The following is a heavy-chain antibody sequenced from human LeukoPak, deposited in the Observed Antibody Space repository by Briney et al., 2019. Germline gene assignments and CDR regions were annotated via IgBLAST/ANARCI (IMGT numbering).Heavy chain of an antibody. CDR3: AGDASGSYYPPFDY. V-gene: IGHV3-21*01. D-gene: IGHD1-26*01. J-gene: IGHJ4*02. Sequence: PGGSLRLSCAASGFTFSNFGMNWVRQAPGKGLEWVSCISSTSRFIFYADSVKGRFTMSRDNAKNSLYLQLNSLRAEDTAVYYCAGDASGSYYPPFDYWGQGILVTVSS. CDR2: ISSTSRFI. CDR1: GFTFSNFG.